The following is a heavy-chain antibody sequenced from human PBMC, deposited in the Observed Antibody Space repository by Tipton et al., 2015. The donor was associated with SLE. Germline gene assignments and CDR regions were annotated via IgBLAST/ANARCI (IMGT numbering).Heavy chain of an antibody. V-gene: IGHV3-30*03. CDR1: GFTFSRHD. CDR3: TIFNY. CDR2: ISDDGSND. Sequence: SLRLSCAASGFTFSRHDMHWVRQAPGKGLEWVAAISDDGSNDFHADSVKGRFTISRDNSKNTLYLQMNSLRAEDTAVYYCTIFNYWGQGTLVTVSS. D-gene: IGHD2-21*01. J-gene: IGHJ4*02.